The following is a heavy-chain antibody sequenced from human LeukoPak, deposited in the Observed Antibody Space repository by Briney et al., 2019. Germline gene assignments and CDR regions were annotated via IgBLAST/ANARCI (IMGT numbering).Heavy chain of an antibody. CDR3: ARSKKATITFDY. D-gene: IGHD5-24*01. V-gene: IGHV4-59*01. Sequence: SETLSLTCTVSGGSISSYYWSWIRQPPGKGLEWIGYIYYSGSTNYNPPLKSRVTISVDTSKNQFSLKLSSGTAADAAVYYCARSKKATITFDYWGQGTLVTVSS. CDR1: GGSISSYY. CDR2: IYYSGST. J-gene: IGHJ4*02.